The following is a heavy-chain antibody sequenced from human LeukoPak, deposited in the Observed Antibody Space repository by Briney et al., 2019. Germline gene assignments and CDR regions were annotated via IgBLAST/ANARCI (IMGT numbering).Heavy chain of an antibody. V-gene: IGHV1-69*05. CDR3: ASVRGYCSSTSCYPKLNYYYYMDV. CDR2: IIPIFGTA. Sequence: SVKVSCKASGGTFSSYAISWVRQAPGQGLEWMGGIIPIFGTANYAQKFQGRVTITTDESTSTAYMELSSLRSEDTAVYYCASVRGYCSSTSCYPKLNYYYYMDVWGKGTTVTVSS. J-gene: IGHJ6*03. D-gene: IGHD2-2*01. CDR1: GGTFSSYA.